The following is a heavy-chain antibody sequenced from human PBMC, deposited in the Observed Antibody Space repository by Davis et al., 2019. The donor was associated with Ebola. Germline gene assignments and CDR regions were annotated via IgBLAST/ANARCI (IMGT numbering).Heavy chain of an antibody. CDR2: ISHSGHSI. CDR1: GFTFSDHY. CDR3: AREWELLDY. J-gene: IGHJ4*02. D-gene: IGHD1-26*01. V-gene: IGHV3-11*01. Sequence: GESLKISCAASGFTFSDHYMSWIRQAPGKGLETISYISHSGHSIYYADSVKGRFTISRDNAKNSLYLQMNSLRAEDTAVYYCAREWELLDYWGQGTLVTVSS.